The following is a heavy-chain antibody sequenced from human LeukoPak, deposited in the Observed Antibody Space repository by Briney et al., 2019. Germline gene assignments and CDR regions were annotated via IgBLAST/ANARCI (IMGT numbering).Heavy chain of an antibody. CDR1: GFPFKNAW. Sequence: PGGALELSWGAPGFPFKNAWMSWGRPAPGKGLEGVGRIKSKTDGGTTDYAAPVKGRFTISRDDSKNTLYLQMNSLKTEDTAVYYCTTVGSGYTYWGQGTLVTVSS. D-gene: IGHD3-22*01. V-gene: IGHV3-15*01. CDR3: TTVGSGYTY. J-gene: IGHJ4*02. CDR2: IKSKTDGGTT.